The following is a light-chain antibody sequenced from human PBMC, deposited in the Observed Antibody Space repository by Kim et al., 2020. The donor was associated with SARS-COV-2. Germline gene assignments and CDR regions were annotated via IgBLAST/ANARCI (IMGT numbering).Light chain of an antibody. CDR2: DDS. CDR3: QVWDSSSDHRYV. V-gene: IGLV3-21*03. Sequence: SYELTQPPSVSVAPGKTARITCGGNNIGSKSVHWYQQKPGQAPVLVVYDDSDGPSGIPERFSGSNSGNTATLTISRVEAGDEADYYCQVWDSSSDHRYVF. CDR1: NIGSKS. J-gene: IGLJ1*01.